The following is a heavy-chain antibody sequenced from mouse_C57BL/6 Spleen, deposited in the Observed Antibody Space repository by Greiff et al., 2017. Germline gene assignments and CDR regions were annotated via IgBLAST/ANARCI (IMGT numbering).Heavy chain of an antibody. V-gene: IGHV5-9*01. J-gene: IGHJ1*03. CDR2: ISGGGGNT. Sequence: DVKLVESGGGLVKPGGSLKLSCAASGFTFSSYTMSWVRQTPEKRLEWVATISGGGGNTYYPDSVKGRFTISRDNAKNTLYLQMSSLRSEDTALYYCARIPLLYYYGYFDVWGTGTTVTVST. CDR3: ARIPLLYYYGYFDV. D-gene: IGHD1-1*01. CDR1: GFTFSSYT.